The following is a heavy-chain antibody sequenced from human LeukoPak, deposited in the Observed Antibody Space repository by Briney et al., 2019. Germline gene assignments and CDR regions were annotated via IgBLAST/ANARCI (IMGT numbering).Heavy chain of an antibody. CDR2: ISVYNGNT. Sequence: ASVKVSCKTSGYTSTGYSVHWVRQAPGQGLEWMGWISVYNGNTNYAQKFQGRVTMTTDTSTSTAYMELRSLRSDDTAVYYCARDVEGFDPWGQGTLVTVSS. J-gene: IGHJ5*02. CDR3: ARDVEGFDP. CDR1: GYTSTGYS. V-gene: IGHV1-18*04. D-gene: IGHD5-24*01.